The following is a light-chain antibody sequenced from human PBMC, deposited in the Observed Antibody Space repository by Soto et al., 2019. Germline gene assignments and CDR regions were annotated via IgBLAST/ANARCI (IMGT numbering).Light chain of an antibody. CDR1: ENVLYSSNNKNF. Sequence: DIVMTQSPDSLAVSLGERATFNCKSSENVLYSSNNKNFLDWYQQKEGQPPRLLIYWASTQESGVPDRFSGSGSGTYFTLTISSMQAEDVAVYYCQQYYATPVTFGQGTRLEI. J-gene: IGKJ5*01. CDR3: QQYYATPVT. CDR2: WAS. V-gene: IGKV4-1*01.